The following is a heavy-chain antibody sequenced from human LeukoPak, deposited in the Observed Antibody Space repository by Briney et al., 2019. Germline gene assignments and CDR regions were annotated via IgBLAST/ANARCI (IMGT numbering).Heavy chain of an antibody. CDR3: ARSHSRVVVAATPFGY. CDR1: GYTFTGYY. J-gene: IGHJ4*02. Sequence: ASVKVSCKASGYTFTGYYMHWVRQAPGQGLEWMGWINPNSGGTNYAQKFQGRVTMTRGTSISTAYMELSRLRSDDTAVYYCARSHSRVVVAATPFGYWGQGTLVTVSS. CDR2: INPNSGGT. V-gene: IGHV1-2*02. D-gene: IGHD2-15*01.